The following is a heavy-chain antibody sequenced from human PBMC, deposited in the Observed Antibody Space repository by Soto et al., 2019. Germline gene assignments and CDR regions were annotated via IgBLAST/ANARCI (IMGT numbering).Heavy chain of an antibody. CDR2: IDAANGNT. CDR1: GYPFTRNA. V-gene: IGHV1-3*01. J-gene: IGHJ4*02. Sequence: ASVKVSCKASGYPFTRNAIHWVRQAPGQSLEWIGKIDAANGNTKYSQKFQGRVTITRDTSASAAYMELSTLGSEDTAVYYCARGLGLYYFDYWGQGTLVTVSS. CDR3: ARGLGLYYFDY. D-gene: IGHD1-26*01.